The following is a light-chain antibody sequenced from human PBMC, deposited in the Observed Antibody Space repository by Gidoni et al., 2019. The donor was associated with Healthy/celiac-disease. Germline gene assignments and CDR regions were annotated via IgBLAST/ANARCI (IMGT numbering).Light chain of an antibody. CDR2: LNSAGSH. V-gene: IGLV4-69*01. J-gene: IGLJ2*01. CDR1: SGHSSYA. CDR3: QTWGTGIVV. Sequence: QLVLTHSPSASASLGASLKLTCTLSSGHSSYAIAWHQQQPEKGPRYLMTLNSAGSHSKGAGIPDRFSGSSAGAERYLTISSLQSEDEADYYCQTWGTGIVVFGGGTKLTVL.